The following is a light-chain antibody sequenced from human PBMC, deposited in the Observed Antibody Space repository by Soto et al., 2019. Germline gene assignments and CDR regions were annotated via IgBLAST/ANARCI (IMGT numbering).Light chain of an antibody. CDR2: GAS. CDR1: QSVSSSY. V-gene: IGKV3-20*01. CDR3: QQYGSWT. Sequence: EIVLTQSPGAVSLSPGERATLSCRASQSVSSSYLAWYQQKPGQAPRLLIYGASSRATGIPDRFSGSGSGTDFTLTISRLEPEDFAVYYCQQYGSWTFGQGTKV. J-gene: IGKJ1*01.